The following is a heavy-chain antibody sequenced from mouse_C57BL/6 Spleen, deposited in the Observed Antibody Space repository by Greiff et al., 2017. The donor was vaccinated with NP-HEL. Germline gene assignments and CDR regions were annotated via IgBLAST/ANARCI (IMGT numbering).Heavy chain of an antibody. Sequence: EVKLVESGGGLVQPGGSLSLSCAASGFTFTDYYMSWVRQPPGKALEWLGFIRNKANGYTTEYSASVKGRFTISRDNSQSILYLQMNALRAEDSATYYCVRYKTYFDYWGQGTTLTVSS. CDR2: IRNKANGYTT. CDR3: VRYKTYFDY. V-gene: IGHV7-3*01. J-gene: IGHJ2*01. CDR1: GFTFTDYY.